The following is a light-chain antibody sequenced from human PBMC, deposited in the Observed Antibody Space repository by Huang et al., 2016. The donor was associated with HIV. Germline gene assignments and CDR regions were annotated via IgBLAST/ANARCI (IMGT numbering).Light chain of an antibody. J-gene: IGKJ4*01. CDR1: QSVSDY. Sequence: EVVLTQSPAILSLSPGARATLSCRASQSVSDYLAWYQQKPGQAPRLLIYDVSNRATGIPARFSGSGSGTDFTLTIDSREPEDFAVYYCQHRSSWSLTFGGGTKVEIK. CDR3: QHRSSWSLT. V-gene: IGKV3-11*01. CDR2: DVS.